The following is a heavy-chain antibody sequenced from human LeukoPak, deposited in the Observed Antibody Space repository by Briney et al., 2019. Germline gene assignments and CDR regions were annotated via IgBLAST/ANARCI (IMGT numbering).Heavy chain of an antibody. J-gene: IGHJ4*02. CDR2: IHYSGNT. V-gene: IGHV4-59*01. CDR1: GASISSYY. CDR3: ARAPLIGYSSSWAFYFDY. D-gene: IGHD6-13*01. Sequence: SETLSLTCTVSGASISSYYGSWFRQPPGKGLEYIGYIHYSGNTNNNPSLKGRVTISIDTSNNQFSLKLTSVTAADTAVYYCARAPLIGYSSSWAFYFDYWGQGTLVTVSS.